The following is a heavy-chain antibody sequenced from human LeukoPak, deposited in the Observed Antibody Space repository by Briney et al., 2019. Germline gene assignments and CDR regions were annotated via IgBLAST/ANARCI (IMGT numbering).Heavy chain of an antibody. Sequence: PGGSLRLSCAASGFTADDYAMHWVRQAPGKGLEWVSGISWNSGSIGYAHSVKSRFTLSRDNAPNSLYMQKNSARAADTPLYYCAKGSSYGDYPYYFDYWGQGTLVTVSS. CDR2: ISWNSGSI. CDR1: GFTADDYA. CDR3: AKGSSYGDYPYYFDY. D-gene: IGHD4-17*01. V-gene: IGHV3-9*02. J-gene: IGHJ4*02.